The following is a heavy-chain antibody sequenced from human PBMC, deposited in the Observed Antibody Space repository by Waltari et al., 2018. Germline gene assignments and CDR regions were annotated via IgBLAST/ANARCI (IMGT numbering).Heavy chain of an antibody. CDR2: MYSGGST. V-gene: IGHV3-66*01. CDR1: GFTVSSNY. J-gene: IGHJ6*02. Sequence: EVQLVESGGGLVQPGGSLRLSCAASGFTVSSNYMSWVRQAPGKGLGGVSGMYSGGSTYYADSVKGRFTISRDNSKNTLYLQMNSLRAEDTAVYYCARDWVAAASDGFWGQGATVTVSS. D-gene: IGHD6-13*01. CDR3: ARDWVAAASDGF.